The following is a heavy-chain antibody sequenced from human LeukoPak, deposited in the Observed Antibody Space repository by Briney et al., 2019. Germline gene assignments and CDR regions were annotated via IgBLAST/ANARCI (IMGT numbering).Heavy chain of an antibody. CDR3: ARDRAALGVVQLGY. CDR1: GFTFSRYD. J-gene: IGHJ4*02. D-gene: IGHD3-3*01. V-gene: IGHV3-48*03. CDR2: INDSGGSI. Sequence: GGSLRLSCAASGFTFSRYDISWVREVPGKGLEWVSYINDSGGSIYYAQSLKGRFTISKDNVKNALYLQMNSVRGEDTAVYYCARDRAALGVVQLGYWGQGTLVTVSS.